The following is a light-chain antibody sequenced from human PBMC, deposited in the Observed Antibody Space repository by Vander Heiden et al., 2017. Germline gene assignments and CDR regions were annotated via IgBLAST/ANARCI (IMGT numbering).Light chain of an antibody. CDR2: GAF. Sequence: EIVMTQSPATLSVSPGESATLSCRASQSVSTNLAWYQQKLGQAPRLLIYGAFTRATGIPVRFSGSGSGTEFTLTISSLQSEDFAVYYCQQYNNWPREGFTIGPGTKVDI. J-gene: IGKJ3*01. V-gene: IGKV3-15*01. CDR3: QQYNNWPREGFT. CDR1: QSVSTN.